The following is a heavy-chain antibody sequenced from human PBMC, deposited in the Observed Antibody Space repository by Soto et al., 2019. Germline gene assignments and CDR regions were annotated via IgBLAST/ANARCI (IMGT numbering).Heavy chain of an antibody. CDR2: ISSSSSYI. J-gene: IGHJ5*02. CDR3: ARDARTTYCSSTSCSDNWFDP. Sequence: GGSLRLSCAASGFTFSSYSMNWVRQAPGKGLEWVSSISSSSSYIYYADSVKGRFTISRDNAKNSLYLQMNSLRAEDTAVYYCARDARTTYCSSTSCSDNWFDPWGQGTLVTVSS. CDR1: GFTFSSYS. V-gene: IGHV3-21*01. D-gene: IGHD2-2*01.